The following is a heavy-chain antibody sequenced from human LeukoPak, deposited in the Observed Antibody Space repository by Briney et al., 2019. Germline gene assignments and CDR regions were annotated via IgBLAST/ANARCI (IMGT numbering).Heavy chain of an antibody. CDR1: SXXX. V-gene: IGHV1-69*04. J-gene: IGHJ4*02. CDR3: ARATPSFDY. Sequence: SXXXXXXVXXAPGQXLEWMGRIIPILGIANYAQKFQGRVTITADKSTSTAYMELSSLRSEDTAVYYCARATPSFDYWGQGTLVTVSS. CDR2: IIPILGIA.